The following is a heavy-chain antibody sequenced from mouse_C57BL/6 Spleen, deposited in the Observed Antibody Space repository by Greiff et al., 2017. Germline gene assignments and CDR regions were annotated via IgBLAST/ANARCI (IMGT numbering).Heavy chain of an antibody. CDR2: IWRGGST. CDR1: GFSLTSYG. CDR3: ASNYYGSSYGYFDV. D-gene: IGHD1-1*01. Sequence: VKVVESGPGLVQPSQSLSITCTVSGFSLTSYGVHWVRQSPGKGLEWLGVIWRGGSTDYNAAFMSRLSITKDNSKSQVFFKMNSLQADDTAIYYCASNYYGSSYGYFDVWGTGTTVTVSS. V-gene: IGHV2-5*01. J-gene: IGHJ1*03.